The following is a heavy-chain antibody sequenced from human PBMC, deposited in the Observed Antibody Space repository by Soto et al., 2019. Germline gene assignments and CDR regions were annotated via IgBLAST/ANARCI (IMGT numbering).Heavy chain of an antibody. Sequence: QVQLQESGPGLVKPSQTLSLTCSVSGDSIRGGGHYWNWIRQFPGKGLEWIGYVYHSGSTHYNPYLRGLLTISIDTSKNQFSLRLISVTAADTALYYCARDTGLAPTVWGYWGHGTQVTVSS. V-gene: IGHV4-31*01. CDR1: GDSIRGGGHY. CDR2: VYHSGST. D-gene: IGHD7-27*01. CDR3: ARDTGLAPTVWGY. J-gene: IGHJ4*03.